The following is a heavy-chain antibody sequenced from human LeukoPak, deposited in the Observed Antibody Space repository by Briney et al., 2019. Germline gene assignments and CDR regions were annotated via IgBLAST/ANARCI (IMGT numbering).Heavy chain of an antibody. CDR1: GGTFSSYA. J-gene: IGHJ6*02. D-gene: IGHD3-10*01. V-gene: IGHV1-69*04. Sequence: SVKVSCKASGGTFSSYAISWVRQAPGQGLEWMGRIIPIRGIANYAQKFQGRVTITADKSTSTAYMELSSLRSEDTAVYYCARGPGAQYYYGSGSSNDVWGQGTTVTVSS. CDR3: ARGPGAQYYYGSGSSNDV. CDR2: IIPIRGIA.